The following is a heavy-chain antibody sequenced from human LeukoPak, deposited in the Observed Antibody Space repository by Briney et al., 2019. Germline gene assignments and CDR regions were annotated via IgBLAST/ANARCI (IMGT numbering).Heavy chain of an antibody. CDR3: ATPLWELLGDRFFYGAFDI. V-gene: IGHV1-24*01. J-gene: IGHJ3*02. CDR1: GYTLTELS. CDR2: VDPEDGET. D-gene: IGHD1-26*01. Sequence: ASVKVSCKVSGYTLTELSKHWVRQAPGKGLEWMGLVDPEDGETIYAEKFQGRVTITADTSTDTAYMELSSLRSEDTAVYYCATPLWELLGDRFFYGAFDIWGQGTIVTVSS.